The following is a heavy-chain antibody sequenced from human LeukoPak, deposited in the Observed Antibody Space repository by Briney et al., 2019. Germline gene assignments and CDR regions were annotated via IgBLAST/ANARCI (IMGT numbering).Heavy chain of an antibody. CDR3: ARVSIAGIFAPADY. J-gene: IGHJ4*02. Sequence: GGSLRLSCVASGFTFRDYWMTWVRQAPGKGLEWVANIKEDGSQINHVDSVKGRFTISRDNAKNSLYLQMNSLRVEDTAVYYCARVSIAGIFAPADYWGQGTLVTVSS. CDR2: IKEDGSQI. D-gene: IGHD3-3*01. CDR1: GFTFRDYW. V-gene: IGHV3-7*01.